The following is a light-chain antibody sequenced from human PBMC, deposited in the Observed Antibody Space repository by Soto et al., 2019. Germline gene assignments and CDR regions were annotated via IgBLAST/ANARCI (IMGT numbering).Light chain of an antibody. CDR2: RNN. CDR1: SSNIGSNY. V-gene: IGLV1-47*01. J-gene: IGLJ1*01. CDR3: AAWDDSLRVV. Sequence: QSVLTQPPSASGTPGQRVTISCSGSSSNIGSNYVYWYQQLPGTAPKLLIYRNNQRPSGVPDRFSGSKSGTSASLAISGLRSEAGADYYCAAWDDSLRVVSGTGTTVTV.